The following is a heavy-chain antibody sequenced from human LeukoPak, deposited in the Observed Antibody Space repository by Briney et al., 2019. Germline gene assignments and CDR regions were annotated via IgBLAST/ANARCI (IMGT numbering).Heavy chain of an antibody. CDR3: ARVCIRGVAY. D-gene: IGHD2-8*01. V-gene: IGHV4-34*01. CDR2: INHSGST. J-gene: IGHJ4*02. CDR1: GGSFSGYY. Sequence: SETLSLTCAVYGGSFSGYYWSWIRQPPGKGLEWIGEINHSGSTNYNPSLKSRVTISVDTSKNQFPLKLSSVTAADTAVYYCARVCIRGVAYWGQGTLVTVSS.